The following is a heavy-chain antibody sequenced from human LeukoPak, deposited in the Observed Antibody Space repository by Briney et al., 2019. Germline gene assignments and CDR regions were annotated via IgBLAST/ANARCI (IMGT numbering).Heavy chain of an antibody. D-gene: IGHD2-21*01. J-gene: IGHJ6*02. CDR3: TFRPLPYCGGDCYSYGLDV. V-gene: IGHV4-59*08. CDR1: GGFISSYY. Sequence: KSSETLSLTCTVSGGFISSYYWSWIRQPPGKGLEWIGYIFDSGSTNYNPSLKSRVTISVDTSKSQFSLRLSSVTAADTAVYYCTFRPLPYCGGDCYSYGLDVWGQGTTVTVSS. CDR2: IFDSGST.